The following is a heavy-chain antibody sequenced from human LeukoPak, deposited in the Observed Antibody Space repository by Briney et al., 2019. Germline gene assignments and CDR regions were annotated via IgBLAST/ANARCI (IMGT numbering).Heavy chain of an antibody. J-gene: IGHJ5*02. D-gene: IGHD1-26*01. CDR3: ARCKDSENWFDP. CDR1: GYTFTGYY. CDR2: INPNSGGT. Sequence: ASVKVSCKASGYTFTGYYMHWVRQAPGQGLEWMGWINPNSGGTNYAQKFQGRVTMTRDTSISTAYMELSRLRSDDTAVYYCARCKDSENWFDPWGQGTLVTVSS. V-gene: IGHV1-2*02.